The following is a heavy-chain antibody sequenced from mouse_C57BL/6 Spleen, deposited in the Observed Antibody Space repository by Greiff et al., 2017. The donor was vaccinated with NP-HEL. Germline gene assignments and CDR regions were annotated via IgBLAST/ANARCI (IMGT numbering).Heavy chain of an antibody. CDR3: TRESDYYGSSL. CDR1: GFTFSSYA. V-gene: IGHV5-9-1*02. Sequence: DVHLVESGEGLVKPGGSLKLSCAASGFTFSSYAMSWVRQTPEKRLEWVAYISSGGDYIYYADTVKGRFTISRDNARNTLYLQMSSLKSEDTAMYYCTRESDYYGSSLWGQGTTLTVSS. D-gene: IGHD1-1*01. J-gene: IGHJ2*01. CDR2: ISSGGDYI.